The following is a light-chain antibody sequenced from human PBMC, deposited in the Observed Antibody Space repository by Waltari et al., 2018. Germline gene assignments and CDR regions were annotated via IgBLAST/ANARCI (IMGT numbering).Light chain of an antibody. CDR1: QSVLYSSNNKNY. V-gene: IGKV4-1*01. Sequence: DIVMTQSPDSLAVSLGERATINCKSSQSVLYSSNNKNYLAWYQQKPGQPPKLLISWAPTRESGVPDRFSGSGSGTDFTLTISSLQAEDVAVYYCQQYYSIPITFGQGTRLEIK. J-gene: IGKJ5*01. CDR3: QQYYSIPIT. CDR2: WAP.